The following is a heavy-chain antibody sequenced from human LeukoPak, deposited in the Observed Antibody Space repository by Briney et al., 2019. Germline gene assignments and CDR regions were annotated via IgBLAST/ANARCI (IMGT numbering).Heavy chain of an antibody. V-gene: IGHV3-23*01. CDR3: VKGSLYSSGCYDY. J-gene: IGHJ4*02. CDR1: GFDFSVYA. D-gene: IGHD6-19*01. Sequence: QPGGSLRLSCAASGFDFSVYAMAWVRQAPGKGLEWISGISGSGTGTYYADSVKGRFTISRDNSKNTLFLQMNSLSAEDTAVYYCVKGSLYSSGCYDYWGQGTLVTVSA. CDR2: ISGSGTGT.